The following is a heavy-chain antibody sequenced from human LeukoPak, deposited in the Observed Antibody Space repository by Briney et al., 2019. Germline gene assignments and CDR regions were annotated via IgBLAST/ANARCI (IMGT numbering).Heavy chain of an antibody. V-gene: IGHV3-74*03. D-gene: IGHD3-22*01. Sequence: PGGSLRLSCAASGFTLSSYAMSWVRQAPGKGLVWVSRIDSDGSNTKYADSVKGRFTISRDNAMHTVYLQMNSLRAEDTAVYYCAKYDSSGYSTVDYWGQGTLVTVSS. CDR1: GFTLSSYA. CDR2: IDSDGSNT. J-gene: IGHJ4*02. CDR3: AKYDSSGYSTVDY.